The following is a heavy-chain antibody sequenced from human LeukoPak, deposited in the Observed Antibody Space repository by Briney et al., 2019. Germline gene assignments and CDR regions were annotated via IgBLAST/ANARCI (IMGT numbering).Heavy chain of an antibody. D-gene: IGHD4/OR15-4a*01. Sequence: GASVNVSRKASGGTFSSYAISWVRQAPGQGLEWMGRIIPIFGTANYAQKFQGRVTITTDESTSTAYMELSSLRSEDTAVYYCAVAKDGHGTIRFDYWGQGTLVTVSS. CDR3: AVAKDGHGTIRFDY. CDR2: IIPIFGTA. J-gene: IGHJ4*02. CDR1: GGTFSSYA. V-gene: IGHV1-69*05.